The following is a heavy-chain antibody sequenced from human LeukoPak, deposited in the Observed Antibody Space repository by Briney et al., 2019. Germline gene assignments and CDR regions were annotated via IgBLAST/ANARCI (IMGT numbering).Heavy chain of an antibody. CDR3: ARGGSGYGDYSYFFGLDV. CDR2: ISSSSSTI. V-gene: IGHV3-48*02. J-gene: IGHJ6*02. CDR1: GFTFSSYS. Sequence: GSLRLSCAASGFTFSSYSMNWVRQAPGKGLEWVSYISSSSSTIYYADSVKGRFSISRDNAKNSLYLQMNSLRDEDTAVYYCARGGSGYGDYSYFFGLDVWGQGTTVTVSS. D-gene: IGHD3-22*01.